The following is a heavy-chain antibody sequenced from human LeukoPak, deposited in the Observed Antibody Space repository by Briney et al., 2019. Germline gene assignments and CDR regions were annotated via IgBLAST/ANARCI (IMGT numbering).Heavy chain of an antibody. V-gene: IGHV4-59*01. D-gene: IGHD3-22*01. CDR1: GGSISSYY. J-gene: IGHJ6*03. CDR3: ATIINITMMDNYYMDV. Sequence: SETLSLTCTVSGGSISSYYWSWIRQPPGKGLEWIGYIYYSGSTTYNPSLKSRVTMSVDTSNNQFSLKLSSVTAADTAVYYCATIINITMMDNYYMDVWGKGTTVTVSS. CDR2: IYYSGST.